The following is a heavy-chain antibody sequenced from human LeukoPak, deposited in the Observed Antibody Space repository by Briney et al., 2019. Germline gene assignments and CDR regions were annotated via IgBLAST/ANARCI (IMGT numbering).Heavy chain of an antibody. D-gene: IGHD7-27*01. CDR1: GRSLSGYY. V-gene: IGHV4-34*01. CDR2: INHSGST. CDR3: ARVPPWAYWFDP. J-gene: IGHJ5*02. Sequence: SQSLSLTCALYGRSLSGYYCSWIRPPPRNGIEGIGEINHSGSTNYKPSLKSRVTISVDTSKTEFSLKLSSVTAADSAVYYCARVPPWAYWFDPWGQGTLVTVSS.